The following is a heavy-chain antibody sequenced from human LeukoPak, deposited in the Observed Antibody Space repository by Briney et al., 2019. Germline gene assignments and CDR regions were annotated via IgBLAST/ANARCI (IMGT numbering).Heavy chain of an antibody. D-gene: IGHD6-19*01. CDR2: IYSGGST. V-gene: IGHV3-53*04. J-gene: IGHJ6*02. Sequence: GGSLRLSCAASGFSLSGYWMHWVRQAPGKGLEWVSVIYSGGSTYYADSVKGRFTISRHNSKNTLYLQMNSLRAEDTAVYYCARDRSVAGNYYGMDVWGQGTTVTVSS. CDR1: GFSLSGYW. CDR3: ARDRSVAGNYYGMDV.